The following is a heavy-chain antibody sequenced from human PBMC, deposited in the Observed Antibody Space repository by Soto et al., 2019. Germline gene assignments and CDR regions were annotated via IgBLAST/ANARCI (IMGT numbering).Heavy chain of an antibody. D-gene: IGHD5-12*01. CDR1: GFTFSSYA. CDR2: ISGSGGST. CDR3: AKDSDIVSTVFDY. Sequence: EVQLLESGGGLVQPGGSLRLSCAASGFTFSSYAMSWVRQAPGKGLEWVSAISGSGGSTYYADSVKGRFTISRDNSKNTLYLQMNSLRADDTSVYYCAKDSDIVSTVFDYWGQGTLVTVSS. V-gene: IGHV3-23*01. J-gene: IGHJ4*02.